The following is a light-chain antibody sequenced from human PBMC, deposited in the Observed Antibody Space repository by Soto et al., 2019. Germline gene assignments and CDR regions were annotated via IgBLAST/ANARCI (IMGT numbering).Light chain of an antibody. J-gene: IGLJ3*02. CDR2: SSD. V-gene: IGLV1-44*01. CDR1: SSNIGRNT. Sequence: QSVLTQPPSASGTPGQRVTISCSGSSSNIGRNTVKWYRQLPGTAPKLLIGSSDQRPSGVPDRCSCAQSGTSASLAISGLPSEDEAEYICAAWDDSLNAWAFGGGTKLTVL. CDR3: AAWDDSLNAWA.